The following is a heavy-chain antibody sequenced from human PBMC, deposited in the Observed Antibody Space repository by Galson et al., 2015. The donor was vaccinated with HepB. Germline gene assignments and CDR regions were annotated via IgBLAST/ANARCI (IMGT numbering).Heavy chain of an antibody. D-gene: IGHD3-3*01. J-gene: IGHJ4*02. V-gene: IGHV1-3*01. CDR3: ARAHNFGIFDY. CDR1: GYGFTSYA. Sequence: SAQVCRKASGYGFTSYALHWVRQAPGQRPEWQGWIKVDNGNTRYSQHFQGRVTITRDTSATTVYMELSSLRSEDTAVYYCARAHNFGIFDYWSQGTQVTVSS. CDR2: IKVDNGNT.